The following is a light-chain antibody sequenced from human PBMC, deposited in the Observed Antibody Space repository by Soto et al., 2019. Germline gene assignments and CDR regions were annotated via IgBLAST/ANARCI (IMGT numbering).Light chain of an antibody. CDR3: CSYAGAFIYV. J-gene: IGLJ1*01. CDR1: STDVGGYNY. Sequence: QSALAQPSSVSGSPGQSITTSCTGTSTDVGGYNYVSWYQQHPGKAPKLLISDVSKRPSGVPDRFSGSKFGNTASLTISGLQAEDEADYYCCSYAGAFIYVFGSGTKVTVL. CDR2: DVS. V-gene: IGLV2-11*01.